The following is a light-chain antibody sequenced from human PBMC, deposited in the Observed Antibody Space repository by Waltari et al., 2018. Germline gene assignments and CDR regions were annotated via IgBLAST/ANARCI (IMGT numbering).Light chain of an antibody. Sequence: DLQMTQSPSSLSASVGDRVTITCRASLDITNYLNWYQQKPGKAPKLLIYDAPNLDTGFPSRFSGSGSGTDFTLTISSLQPEDIATYYCQQYDNLAFTFGPGTKVNI. CDR3: QQYDNLAFT. J-gene: IGKJ3*01. V-gene: IGKV1-33*01. CDR2: DAP. CDR1: LDITNY.